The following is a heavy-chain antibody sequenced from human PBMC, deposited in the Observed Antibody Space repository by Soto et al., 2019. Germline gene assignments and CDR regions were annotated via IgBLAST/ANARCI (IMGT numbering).Heavy chain of an antibody. CDR3: AREDIVVVPAARARWFDP. Sequence: QVQLVQSGAEVKKPGSSVKVSCKASGGTFSSYTISWVRQAPGQGLEWMGRIIPILGIANYAQKFQGRVTITADKSTSTAYRELSGLRSEDTAVYYCAREDIVVVPAARARWFDPWGQGTLVTVSS. CDR2: IIPILGIA. V-gene: IGHV1-69*08. D-gene: IGHD2-2*01. CDR1: GGTFSSYT. J-gene: IGHJ5*02.